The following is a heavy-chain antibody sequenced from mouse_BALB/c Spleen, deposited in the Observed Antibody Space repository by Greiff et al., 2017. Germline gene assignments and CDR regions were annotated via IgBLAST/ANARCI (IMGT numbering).Heavy chain of an antibody. J-gene: IGHJ4*01. D-gene: IGHD2-14*01. CDR2: IWGDGST. CDR1: GFSLTGYG. CDR3: AREDRSYAMDY. Sequence: QVHVKQSGPGLVAPSQSLSITCTVSGFSLTGYGVNWVRQPPGKGLEWLGMIWGDGSTDYNSALKSRLSISKDNSKSQVFLKMNSLQTDDTARYYCAREDRSYAMDYWGQGTSVTVSS. V-gene: IGHV2-6-7*01.